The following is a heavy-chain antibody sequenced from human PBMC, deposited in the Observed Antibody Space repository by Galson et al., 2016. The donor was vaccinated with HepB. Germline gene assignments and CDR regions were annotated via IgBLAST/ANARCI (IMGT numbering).Heavy chain of an antibody. CDR2: ISYDGNNK. CDR3: ARDPVTTVTKWYFDL. Sequence: LRLSCAASGFTFSSHSMHWVRQAPGKGLEWVAVISYDGNNKYYADSVKGRFTISRDNSKNTLYLQVNSLRAEDTAVFYCARDPVTTVTKWYFDLWGRGTLVTVSS. J-gene: IGHJ2*01. V-gene: IGHV3-30*03. CDR1: GFTFSSHS. D-gene: IGHD4-17*01.